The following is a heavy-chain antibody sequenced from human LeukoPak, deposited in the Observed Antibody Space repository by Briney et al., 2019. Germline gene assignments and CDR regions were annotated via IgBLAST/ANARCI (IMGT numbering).Heavy chain of an antibody. CDR3: AKDQWELGDYYYMDV. CDR1: GFTFSSYG. V-gene: IGHV3-30*02. CDR2: IRYDGSNK. Sequence: PGGSLRLSCAASGFTFSSYGMHWVRQAPGKGLEWVAFIRYDGSNKYYADSVKGRFTISRDNSKNTLYLQMNSLRAEDTAVYYCAKDQWELGDYYYMDVWGKGTTVTVSS. J-gene: IGHJ6*03. D-gene: IGHD1-26*01.